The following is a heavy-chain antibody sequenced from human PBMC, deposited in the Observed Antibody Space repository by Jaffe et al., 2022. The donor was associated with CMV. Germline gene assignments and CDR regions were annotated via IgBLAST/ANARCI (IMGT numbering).Heavy chain of an antibody. CDR3: ARQDILTGYYYRQTNWFDP. V-gene: IGHV5-51*01. D-gene: IGHD3-9*01. CDR2: IYPGDSDT. CDR1: GYSFTSYW. Sequence: EVQLVQSGAEVKKPGESLKISCKGSGYSFTSYWIGWVRQMPGKGLEWMGIIYPGDSDTRYSPSFQGQVTISADKSISTAYLQWSSLKASDTAMYYCARQDILTGYYYRQTNWFDPWGQGTLVTVSS. J-gene: IGHJ5*02.